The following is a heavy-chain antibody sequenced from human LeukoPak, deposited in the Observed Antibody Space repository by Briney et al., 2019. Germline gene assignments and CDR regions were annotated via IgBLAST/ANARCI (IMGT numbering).Heavy chain of an antibody. CDR2: ISSTGRTI. D-gene: IGHD2-2*01. CDR3: AGVYCTSTSCSHWFDP. V-gene: IGHV3-48*04. CDR1: GINFKSYS. Sequence: GGSLRLSCAASGINFKSYSMNWVRQAPGKGLGWPSYISSTGRTIYYADSVKGRFTISRDNAKNLLYLQVNSLRAEDTAVYYCAGVYCTSTSCSHWFDPWGQGTLVTVSS. J-gene: IGHJ5*02.